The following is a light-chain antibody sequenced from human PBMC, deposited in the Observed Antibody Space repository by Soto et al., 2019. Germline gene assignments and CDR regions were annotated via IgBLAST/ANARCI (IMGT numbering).Light chain of an antibody. CDR2: LNTDGSH. V-gene: IGLV4-69*02. CDR1: SGHSSYA. Sequence: QLVLTQSPSASASLGASVRLTCTLSSGHSSYAIAWHQQQPEKGPRFLMILNTDGSHNKGDGIPDRFSGSSSGAERYLTISSLQSEDEADYYCQTWGTGEVFGGGTKVTVL. J-gene: IGLJ2*01. CDR3: QTWGTGEV.